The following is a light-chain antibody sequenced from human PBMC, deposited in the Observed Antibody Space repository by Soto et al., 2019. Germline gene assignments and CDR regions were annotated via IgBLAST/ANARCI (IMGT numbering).Light chain of an antibody. CDR2: EVS. Sequence: QSVLTQPASVSGSPGQSITISCTGTSSDVGSYNLVSWYQQHPGKAPKLMIYEVSKRPSGVSNRFSGSKSGNTASLTISGLQAEDEADYYCQSYDSSLSGSDVVFGGGTKLTVL. V-gene: IGLV2-23*02. J-gene: IGLJ2*01. CDR1: SSDVGSYNL. CDR3: QSYDSSLSGSDVV.